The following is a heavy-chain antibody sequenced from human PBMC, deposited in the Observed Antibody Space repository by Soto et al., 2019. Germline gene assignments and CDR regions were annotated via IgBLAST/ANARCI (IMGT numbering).Heavy chain of an antibody. D-gene: IGHD6-19*01. V-gene: IGHV1-18*01. CDR2: ISAYNGNT. J-gene: IGHJ5*02. CDR3: ARVVRSSGWYKADWFDP. Sequence: ASVTVSCKASGYTFTSYGISWVRQAPGQGLEWMGWISAYNGNTNYAQKLQGRVTMTTDTSTSTAYMELRSLRSDDTAVYYCARVVRSSGWYKADWFDPWGQGTLVTVSS. CDR1: GYTFTSYG.